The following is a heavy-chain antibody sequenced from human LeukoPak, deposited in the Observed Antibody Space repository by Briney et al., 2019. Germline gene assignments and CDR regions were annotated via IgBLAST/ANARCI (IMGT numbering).Heavy chain of an antibody. Sequence: GASVKVSCKASGYIFTGYYMHWVRQAPGQGLEWMGWINPNSGDTNYQGRVTMTRDTSTSTAYMELRSLRSDDTAVYYCARDPYYDILTGENHDAFDIWGQGTMVTVSS. CDR2: INPNSGDT. CDR3: ARDPYYDILTGENHDAFDI. V-gene: IGHV1-2*02. D-gene: IGHD3-9*01. CDR1: GYIFTGYY. J-gene: IGHJ3*02.